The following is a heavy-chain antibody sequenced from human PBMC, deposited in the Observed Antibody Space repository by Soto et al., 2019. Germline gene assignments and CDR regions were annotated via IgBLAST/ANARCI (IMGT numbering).Heavy chain of an antibody. CDR1: GFIFSNYV. V-gene: IGHV3-30-3*01. CDR2: ISYDGNSK. CDR3: ARSYCGDDCALDH. J-gene: IGHJ4*02. Sequence: PVGSLRLSCAASGFIFSNYVMHWVRQAPGKGLEWVAVISYDGNSKHYADSVKGRFTISRDNSKSTLYVQMNSLRAEDTAVYYCARSYCGDDCALDHWGQGTQVTVSS. D-gene: IGHD2-21*02.